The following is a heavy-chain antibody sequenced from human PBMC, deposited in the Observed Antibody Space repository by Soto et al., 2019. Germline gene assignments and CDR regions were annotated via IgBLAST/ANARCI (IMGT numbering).Heavy chain of an antibody. CDR1: GFTFSSYA. D-gene: IGHD2-15*01. CDR2: ISYDGSNK. J-gene: IGHJ6*02. Sequence: QVQLVESGGGVVQPGRSLRLSCAASGFTFSSYAMHWVRQAPGKGLEWVAVISYDGSNKYYADSVKGRFTISRDNSKNTLYLQMNILRAEDTEVYYCARVNVVAGYYYYGMEVWGQGTTVTVSS. CDR3: ARVNVVAGYYYYGMEV. V-gene: IGHV3-30-3*01.